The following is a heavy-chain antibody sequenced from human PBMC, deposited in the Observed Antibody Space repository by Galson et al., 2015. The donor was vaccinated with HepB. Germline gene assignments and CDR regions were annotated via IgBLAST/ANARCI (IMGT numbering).Heavy chain of an antibody. CDR3: ARHSKPFSTVNPRWFFDY. Sequence: ETLSLTCSVSGGSISSSGYYWGWFRQPPGKGLEWIGSIHYTGSTYYNPSLKGRVTTSVDTSKNKFSLKLSCVTAADTAVYYCARHSKPFSTVNPRWFFDYWGQGTLVTVSS. V-gene: IGHV4-39*01. CDR2: IHYTGST. CDR1: GGSISSSGYY. J-gene: IGHJ4*02. D-gene: IGHD4-17*01.